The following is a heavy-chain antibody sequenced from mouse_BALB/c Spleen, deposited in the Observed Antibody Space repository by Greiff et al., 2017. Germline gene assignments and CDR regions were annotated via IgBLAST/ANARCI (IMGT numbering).Heavy chain of an antibody. J-gene: IGHJ3*01. Sequence: EVHLVESGGGLVQPGGSRKLSCAASGFTFSSFGMHWVRQAPEKGLEWVAYISSGSSTIYYADTVKGRFTISRDNPKNTLFLQMTSLRSEDTAMYYCARRGGYYGLFAYWGQGTLVTVSA. V-gene: IGHV5-17*02. CDR3: ARRGGYYGLFAY. D-gene: IGHD1-2*01. CDR1: GFTFSSFG. CDR2: ISSGSSTI.